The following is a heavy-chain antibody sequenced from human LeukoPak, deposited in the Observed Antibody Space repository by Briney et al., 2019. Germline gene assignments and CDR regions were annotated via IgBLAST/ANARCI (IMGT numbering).Heavy chain of an antibody. CDR1: GFTFTNYG. CDR2: IGYDGSNK. V-gene: IGHV3-30*02. J-gene: IGHJ5*02. D-gene: IGHD3-22*01. Sequence: PGGSLRLSCAASGFTFTNYGMHWVRQAPGKGLEWVAFIGYDGSNKYYADSVKGRFTVSRDKSKNPLYLQMNSLRTEDTAVYYCAKGLYYKDRSGYPAWGQGTLVTISS. CDR3: AKGLYYKDRSGYPA.